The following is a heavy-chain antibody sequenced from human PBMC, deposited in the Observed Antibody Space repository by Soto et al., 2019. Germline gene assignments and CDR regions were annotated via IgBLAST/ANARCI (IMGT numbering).Heavy chain of an antibody. D-gene: IGHD1-1*01. J-gene: IGHJ6*02. CDR1: GGSISSGGYY. CDR3: ASIIVGTTDGMDV. V-gene: IGHV4-31*03. CDR2: IYYSGST. Sequence: SETLSLTCTVSGGSISSGGYYWSWIRQHPGKGLEWIGYIYYSGSTYYNPSLKSRVTISVDTSKNQFSLKLSSVTAADTAVYYCASIIVGTTDGMDVWGQGTTVTVS.